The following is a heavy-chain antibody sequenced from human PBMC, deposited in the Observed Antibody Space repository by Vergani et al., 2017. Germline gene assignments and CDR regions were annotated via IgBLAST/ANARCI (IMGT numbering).Heavy chain of an antibody. J-gene: IGHJ3*02. CDR1: GGSFSGYY. Sequence: QVQLQQWGAGLLKPSETLSLTCAVYGGSFSGYYWSWIRQPPGKGLEWIGEINHSGSTNYNPSLKSRVTISVDTSKNQFSLKLSSVTAADTAVYYCARRAVVYAFDIWGQGTMVTVSS. D-gene: IGHD6-19*01. CDR2: INHSGST. V-gene: IGHV4-34*01. CDR3: ARRAVVYAFDI.